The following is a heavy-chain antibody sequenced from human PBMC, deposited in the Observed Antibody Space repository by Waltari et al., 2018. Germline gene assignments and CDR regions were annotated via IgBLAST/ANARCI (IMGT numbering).Heavy chain of an antibody. J-gene: IGHJ4*02. Sequence: EVQLLESGGGLVEPGGSLRLSCAASGFTVNTYAMSWVRQAPGKGLEWVSVIYSASGTYYADSVKGRFTISRDNSKNTLYLQLNSLRTEDTAVYYCAKNGPSSGSFFDYWGQGTLVTVSS. V-gene: IGHV3-23*03. CDR3: AKNGPSSGSFFDY. CDR1: GFTVNTYA. D-gene: IGHD3-10*01. CDR2: IYSASGT.